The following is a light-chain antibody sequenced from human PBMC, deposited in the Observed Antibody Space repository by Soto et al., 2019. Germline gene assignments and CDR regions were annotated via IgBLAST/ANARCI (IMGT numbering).Light chain of an antibody. CDR3: QQYNNWPRGT. J-gene: IGKJ2*02. CDR2: GAS. V-gene: IGKV3-15*01. Sequence: ETVMTQSPATLSVSPGETATLSCRASQNINSNLAWYQQKPGQAPRLLIYGASTRATGIPDRFSGGGSGTEFTITISSLQSEDFAVYSCQQYNNWPRGTFGQGTKLEIK. CDR1: QNINSN.